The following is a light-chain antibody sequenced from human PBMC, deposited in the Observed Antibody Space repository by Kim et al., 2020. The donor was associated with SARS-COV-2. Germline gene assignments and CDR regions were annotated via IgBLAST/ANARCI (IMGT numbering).Light chain of an antibody. CDR3: ISYTSSGTYV. V-gene: IGLV2-14*03. J-gene: IGLJ1*01. CDR1: SSDVGGYNY. Sequence: GQSITISCTGTSSDVGGYNYVSWYQQHPGKAPKLMIYDVTNRPSGVSNRFSASKSGNTASLSISGLQAEDEADYYCISYTSSGTYVFGTGTKVTVL. CDR2: DVT.